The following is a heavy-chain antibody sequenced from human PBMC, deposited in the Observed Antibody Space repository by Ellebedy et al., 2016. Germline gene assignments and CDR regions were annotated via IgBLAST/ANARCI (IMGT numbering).Heavy chain of an antibody. CDR2: IIPIFGTA. CDR1: GGTFSSYA. J-gene: IGHJ5*02. V-gene: IGHV1-69*06. CDR3: AGENTGISVGWFDP. Sequence: SVKVSCXASGGTFSSYAISWVRQAPGQGLEWMGGIIPIFGTANYAQKFQGRVTITADKSTSTAYMELSSLRSEDTAVYYCAGENTGISVGWFDPWGQGTLVTVSS. D-gene: IGHD5/OR15-5a*01.